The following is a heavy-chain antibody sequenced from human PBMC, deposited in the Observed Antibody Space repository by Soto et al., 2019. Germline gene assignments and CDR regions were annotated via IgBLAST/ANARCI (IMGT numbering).Heavy chain of an antibody. Sequence: SVKVSCKASGGTFGSYPISWVRQAPGQGLEWMGGIIPMLDIVHFAQKFEGRVTITADEFTSTTYMELSSLRSEDTAVYYCARETDHEYFEYWGQGTLVTVSS. V-gene: IGHV1-69*10. CDR3: ARETDHEYFEY. J-gene: IGHJ4*02. CDR2: IIPMLDIV. D-gene: IGHD6-6*01. CDR1: GGTFGSYP.